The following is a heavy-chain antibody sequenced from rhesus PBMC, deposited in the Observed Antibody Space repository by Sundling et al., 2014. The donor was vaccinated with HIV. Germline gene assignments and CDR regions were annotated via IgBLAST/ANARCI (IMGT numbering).Heavy chain of an antibody. Sequence: EVQLVESGGGLVQPGGSLRLSCAASGFTFSTYGMHWVRQAPGKGLEWVALIWYDGFKKILRRLCEGPIQRLQRQSPEYVISSNQQPAIAGHGRYYCARDGDNYGANYGLDSWGQGVVVTVSS. V-gene: IGHV3-54*02. J-gene: IGHJ6*01. CDR1: GFTFSTYG. CDR2: IWYDGFKK. D-gene: IGHD3-22*01. CDR3: ARDGDNYGANYGLDS.